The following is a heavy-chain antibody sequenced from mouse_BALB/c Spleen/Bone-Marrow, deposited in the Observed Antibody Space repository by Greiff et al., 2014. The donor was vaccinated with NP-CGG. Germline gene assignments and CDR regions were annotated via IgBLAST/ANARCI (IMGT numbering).Heavy chain of an antibody. D-gene: IGHD2-4*01. J-gene: IGHJ1*01. Sequence: QVQLQQSGAELAKPGASVKMSCKASCYTFTTYWIHWGKQRPGQGLEWIGYINPSTGNTEYNQKFRDRATLTADKSSSTPYMQLSSLTSEDSAVYYCARGLRDWYFDVWGAGTTVTVSS. CDR1: CYTFTTYW. CDR2: INPSTGNT. CDR3: ARGLRDWYFDV. V-gene: IGHV1-7*01.